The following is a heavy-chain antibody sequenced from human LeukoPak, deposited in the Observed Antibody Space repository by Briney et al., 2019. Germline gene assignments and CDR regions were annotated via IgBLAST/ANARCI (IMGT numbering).Heavy chain of an antibody. J-gene: IGHJ4*02. CDR2: IKQDGSEK. CDR3: AKTYYYSSGNF. V-gene: IGHV3-7*01. CDR1: GFTFSSYW. Sequence: PGGSLRLSCAASGFTFSSYWMSWVRQAPGKGLEWEANIKQDGSEKYYVDSVKGRFTISRDNAKNSLYLQMNSLRAEDTAIYYCAKTYYYSSGNFWGQGTLVTVSS. D-gene: IGHD3-10*01.